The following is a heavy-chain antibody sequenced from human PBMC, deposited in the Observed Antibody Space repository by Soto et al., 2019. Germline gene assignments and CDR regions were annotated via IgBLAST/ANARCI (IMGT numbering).Heavy chain of an antibody. CDR1: GNSFTSHW. CDR2: IDPSDSYT. CDR3: ARLSYYKYGMDV. Sequence: GESLKISCKGSGNSFTSHWISWVRQMPGKGLEWMGRIDPSDSYTNYSPSFQGHVTISVDKSITTAYLQWSSLKASDTAMYYCARLSYYKYGMDVWGQGTTVTVSS. V-gene: IGHV5-10-1*01. J-gene: IGHJ6*02.